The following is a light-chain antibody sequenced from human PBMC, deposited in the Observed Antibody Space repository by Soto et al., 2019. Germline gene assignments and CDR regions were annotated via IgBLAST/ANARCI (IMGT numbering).Light chain of an antibody. V-gene: IGKV3-20*01. CDR2: GAS. J-gene: IGKJ3*01. Sequence: EIVLTQSPGTLSLSPGERATLSCRARQSISSRYLAWYQQKPGQAPRLLIYGASSKATGIPDRFSGSGCGTDFILTISRLEPEYFEAYYCHQYGSSFTFGPRTKMDIK. CDR1: QSISSRY. CDR3: HQYGSSFT.